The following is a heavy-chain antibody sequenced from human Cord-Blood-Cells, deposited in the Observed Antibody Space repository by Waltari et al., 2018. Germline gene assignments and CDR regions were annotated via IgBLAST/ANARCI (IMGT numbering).Heavy chain of an antibody. CDR3: ARADSSGYDY. J-gene: IGHJ4*02. CDR1: GGAFSGYY. CDR2: INHSGST. Sequence: QVQLQQWGAGLLKPSETLSLTCAGYGGAFSGYYWSWIRQPPGKGLEWIGEINHSGSTNYNPSLKSRVTISVDTSKNQFSLKLSSVTAADTAVYYCARADSSGYDYWGQGTLVTVSS. V-gene: IGHV4-34*01. D-gene: IGHD3-22*01.